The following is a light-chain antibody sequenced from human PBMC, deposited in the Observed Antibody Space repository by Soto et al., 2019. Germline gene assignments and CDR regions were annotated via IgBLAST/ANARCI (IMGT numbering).Light chain of an antibody. CDR2: EVS. CDR1: GSDVGDYNY. Sequence: QSALTQPPSASGSPGQSVTMSCTGTGSDVGDYNYVSWYQQHPGKAPKLMIYEVSKRPSGVPDRFSGSKSGNTASLTVSGLQAEDEANYYCSSYTGSSYVFGTGTKLTVL. V-gene: IGLV2-8*01. CDR3: SSYTGSSYV. J-gene: IGLJ1*01.